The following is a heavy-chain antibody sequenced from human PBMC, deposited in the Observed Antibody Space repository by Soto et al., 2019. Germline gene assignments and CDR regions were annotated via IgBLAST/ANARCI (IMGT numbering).Heavy chain of an antibody. CDR2: LSSSGTS. CDR3: ARDKWRQVWPYYFGMDV. V-gene: IGHV4-31*03. D-gene: IGHD2-8*01. J-gene: IGHJ6*02. CDR1: GDSISETGYF. Sequence: QVQLQESGPGLLKPSQTLSLRCTVSGDSISETGYFWTWVRQLPGKGLEWIGFLSSSGTSHFNPSLKSRLNMSVETSNSHFSLRLSSVTAADKAVYFCARDKWRQVWPYYFGMDVWGPGTAVTVSS.